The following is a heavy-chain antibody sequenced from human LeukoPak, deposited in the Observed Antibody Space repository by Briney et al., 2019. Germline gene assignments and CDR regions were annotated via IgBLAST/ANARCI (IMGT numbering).Heavy chain of an antibody. CDR1: GFTLSSYS. Sequence: PGGSLRLSCAASGFTLSSYSMNWVRQAPGKGLEWVAVISYDGSNKYYADSVKGRFTISRDNSKNTLYLQMNSLRAEDTAVYYCAKAHSPPAGTDYYYGMDVWGQGTTVTVSS. D-gene: IGHD6-13*01. CDR2: ISYDGSNK. CDR3: AKAHSPPAGTDYYYGMDV. J-gene: IGHJ6*02. V-gene: IGHV3-30*18.